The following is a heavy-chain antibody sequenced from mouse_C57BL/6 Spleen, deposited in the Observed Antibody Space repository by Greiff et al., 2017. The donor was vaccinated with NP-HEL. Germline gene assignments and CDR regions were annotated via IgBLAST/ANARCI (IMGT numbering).Heavy chain of an antibody. CDR3: ARRDGPYWYFDV. Sequence: EVKLQESGPGLVKPSQSLSLTCSVTGYSITSGYYWNWIRQFPGNKLEWMGYISYDGSNNYNPSLKNRISITRDTSKNQFFLKLNSVTTEDTATYYCARRDGPYWYFDVWGTGTTVTVSS. D-gene: IGHD2-3*01. V-gene: IGHV3-6*01. CDR2: ISYDGSN. J-gene: IGHJ1*03. CDR1: GYSITSGYY.